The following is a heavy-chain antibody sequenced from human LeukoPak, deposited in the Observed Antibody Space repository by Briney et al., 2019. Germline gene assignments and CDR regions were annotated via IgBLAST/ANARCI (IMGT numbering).Heavy chain of an antibody. D-gene: IGHD3-10*01. CDR3: AREGGFYYGSGSSNDF. J-gene: IGHJ4*02. CDR1: GFIFRSYW. V-gene: IGHV3-7*01. CDR2: IKHDGSDK. Sequence: GGSLRLSCAASGFIFRSYWMTWVRQAPGKGLEWVANIKHDGSDKYYVDSVKGRFTISRDNAKNSLFLVMNRLRGEDTAVYYCAREGGFYYGSGSSNDFWGQGTLVTVSS.